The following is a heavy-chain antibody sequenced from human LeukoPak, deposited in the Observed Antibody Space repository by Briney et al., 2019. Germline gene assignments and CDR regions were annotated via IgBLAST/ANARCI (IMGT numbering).Heavy chain of an antibody. Sequence: GGSLRLSCAASGFTVSRNYMSWVRQAPGKGLEWVSVIYSGDSTYYADSVKGRFTISRDTSNNTLSLQMNSLRAEDTAVYYCAREGPGHYYDSSGYYPNWGQGTLVTVSS. CDR1: GFTVSRNY. J-gene: IGHJ4*02. D-gene: IGHD3-22*01. V-gene: IGHV3-66*01. CDR2: IYSGDST. CDR3: AREGPGHYYDSSGYYPN.